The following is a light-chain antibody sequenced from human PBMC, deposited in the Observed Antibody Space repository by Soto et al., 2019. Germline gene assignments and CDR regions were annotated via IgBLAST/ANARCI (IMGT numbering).Light chain of an antibody. Sequence: QSVLTQPASVSGSPGQSITISCTGTSSDVGGYNSVSWYRQDPGKAPKLMIYDVTNRPSGVSNRFSGSKSGNTASLTISGLQAEDEADYYCCSYALLFGTGTKVTVL. V-gene: IGLV2-14*01. J-gene: IGLJ1*01. CDR2: DVT. CDR3: CSYALL. CDR1: SSDVGGYNS.